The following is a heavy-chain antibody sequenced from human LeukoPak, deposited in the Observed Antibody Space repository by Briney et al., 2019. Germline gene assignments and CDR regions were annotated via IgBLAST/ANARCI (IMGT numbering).Heavy chain of an antibody. V-gene: IGHV3-21*01. Sequence: GGSLRLSCAASGFTFSSYSMNWVRLAPGKGLEWVSSISSSSRYMYYADSAKGRFTISRDNSKNTLYLQMNSLRAEDTAVYYCASAGGNYVDYWGQGTLVTVSS. D-gene: IGHD4-23*01. CDR3: ASAGGNYVDY. CDR2: ISSSSRYM. CDR1: GFTFSSYS. J-gene: IGHJ4*02.